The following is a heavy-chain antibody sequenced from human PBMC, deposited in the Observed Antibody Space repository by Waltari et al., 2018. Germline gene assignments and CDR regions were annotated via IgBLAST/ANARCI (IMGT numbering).Heavy chain of an antibody. J-gene: IGHJ5*02. Sequence: EAQVVESGGTLVQPGGSLRLSGTARGFPFSPSWMHGVRQAPGKGLVWVAGVNRDGSRTTYADPVKGRFTISRDNARNTVHLEMNTLTVEDTALYYCGTLEAVASWGQGTQVTVSS. CDR1: GFPFSPSW. CDR2: VNRDGSRT. V-gene: IGHV3-74*03. CDR3: GTLEAVAS.